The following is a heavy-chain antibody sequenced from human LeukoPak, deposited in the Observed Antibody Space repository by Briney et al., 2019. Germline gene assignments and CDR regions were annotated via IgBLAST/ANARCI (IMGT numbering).Heavy chain of an antibody. CDR2: SYYTGNT. J-gene: IGHJ2*01. Sequence: SETLSLTCTVSGDSISSSSYFWGWIRQSPGQGLEWIGTSYYTGNTYYNPSLKSRVTISLDTSRNQFSLRLTSVIVADAALYYCARMRSYWYLDLWGRGTLVAVSS. CDR1: GDSISSSSYF. D-gene: IGHD2-15*01. CDR3: ARMRSYWYLDL. V-gene: IGHV4-39*07.